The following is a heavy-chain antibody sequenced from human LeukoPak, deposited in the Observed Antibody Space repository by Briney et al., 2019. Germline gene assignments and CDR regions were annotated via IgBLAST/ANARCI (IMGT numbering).Heavy chain of an antibody. Sequence: PSETLSLTCAVYGGSFSGYYWSWIRQPPGKGLEWIGEVNHSGSTNYNPSLKSRVTISVDTSKNQFSLKLSSVTAADTAVYYCARAEVVVVPAAMVNWFDPWGQGTLVTVSS. V-gene: IGHV4-34*01. CDR1: GGSFSGYY. J-gene: IGHJ5*02. D-gene: IGHD2-2*01. CDR3: ARAEVVVVPAAMVNWFDP. CDR2: VNHSGST.